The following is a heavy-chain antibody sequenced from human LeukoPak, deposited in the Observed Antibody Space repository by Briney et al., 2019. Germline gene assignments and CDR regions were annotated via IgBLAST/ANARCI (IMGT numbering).Heavy chain of an antibody. CDR3: ARDKVVAAAGTPYYYYGMDV. CDR1: GYTFTSYG. V-gene: IGHV1-18*01. D-gene: IGHD6-13*01. J-gene: IGHJ6*02. Sequence: ASVKVSCKASGYTFTSYGISWVRQAPGQGLEWMGWISAYNGNTNYAQKLQGRVTITADESTSTAYMELSSLRSEDTAVYYCARDKVVAAAGTPYYYYGMDVWGQGTTVTVSS. CDR2: ISAYNGNT.